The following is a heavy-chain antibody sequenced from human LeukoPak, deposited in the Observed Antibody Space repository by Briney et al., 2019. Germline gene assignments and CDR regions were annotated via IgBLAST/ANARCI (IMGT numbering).Heavy chain of an antibody. V-gene: IGHV4-4*07. CDR3: ARDRPAGELVHTPFDY. CDR1: GGSISSYY. J-gene: IGHJ4*02. CDR2: IYTSGST. D-gene: IGHD6-13*01. Sequence: PSETLSLTCTVSGGSISSYYWSWIRQPAGKGLEWIGRIYTSGSTNYNPSLKSRVTMSVDTSKNQFSLRLSSVTAADTAVYYCARDRPAGELVHTPFDYWGQGTLVTVSS.